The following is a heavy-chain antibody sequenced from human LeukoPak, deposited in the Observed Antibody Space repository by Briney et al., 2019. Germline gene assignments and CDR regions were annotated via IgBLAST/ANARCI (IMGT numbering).Heavy chain of an antibody. V-gene: IGHV3-30-3*01. CDR1: GFTFSSYA. Sequence: GGSLRLSCAASGFTFSSYAMHWVRQAPGKGLEWVAVISYDGSNKYYADSVKGRFTISRDNSKNTLYLQMNSLRAEDTAVYYCAKDSSRLDYDFWSGYPSFEYWGQGTLVTVSS. CDR3: AKDSSRLDYDFWSGYPSFEY. J-gene: IGHJ4*02. D-gene: IGHD3-3*01. CDR2: ISYDGSNK.